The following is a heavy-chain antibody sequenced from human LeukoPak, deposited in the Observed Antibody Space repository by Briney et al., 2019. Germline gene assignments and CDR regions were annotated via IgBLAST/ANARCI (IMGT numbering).Heavy chain of an antibody. V-gene: IGHV4-39*01. CDR1: GGSISSSSYY. J-gene: IGHJ2*01. D-gene: IGHD3-16*02. CDR3: ARYRGPGYFDL. Sequence: PSETLSLTCTVSGGSISSSSYYWGWIRQPPGKGLEWIGSIYYSGSTYHNPSLKSRDTISVDTSKNQFSLKLSSVTAADTAVYYCARYRGPGYFDLRGRGTLVTVSS. CDR2: IYYSGST.